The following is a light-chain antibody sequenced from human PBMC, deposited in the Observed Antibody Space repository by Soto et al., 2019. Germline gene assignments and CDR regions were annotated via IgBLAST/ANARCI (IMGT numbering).Light chain of an antibody. CDR3: SSFAGSYSLYV. CDR1: SSDVGGYNY. J-gene: IGLJ1*01. Sequence: QSALTQPVSVSGSPGQFITISCTGTSSDVGGYNYVSWYQQHPGKVPKLLIYDVSNRPSGVSDRFSGSKSGNTASLAISGLQAEDEADYYCSSFAGSYSLYVFGSGTKVTVL. CDR2: DVS. V-gene: IGLV2-14*01.